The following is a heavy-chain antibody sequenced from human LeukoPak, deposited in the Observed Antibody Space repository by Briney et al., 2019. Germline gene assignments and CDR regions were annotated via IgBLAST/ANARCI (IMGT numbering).Heavy chain of an antibody. CDR2: ISGNGGST. D-gene: IGHD2-8*01. CDR3: AKEDEWANWFDP. V-gene: IGHV3-23*01. Sequence: GGSLRLSCAASTFTFSNYAMSWVRQAPGKGLEWVSLISGNGGSTFYADSVRGRFTMSRDNSKSTLYLQMNSLRAEDTAVYYCAKEDEWANWFDPWGQGTLVTVSS. J-gene: IGHJ5*02. CDR1: TFTFSNYA.